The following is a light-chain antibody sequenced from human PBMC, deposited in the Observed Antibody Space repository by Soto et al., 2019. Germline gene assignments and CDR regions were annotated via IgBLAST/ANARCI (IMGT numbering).Light chain of an antibody. Sequence: DTVMTQSPLSLPVTPGEPASISCSTSQSLLHSNGCSYLDWYRQKPGQSPQLLIYLGSNRASGVPGRFSGSGSGTYFTLKISRVEAEDVGVYYCMQALQSAWTFGQGTKVDIK. CDR2: LGS. V-gene: IGKV2-28*01. CDR1: QSLLHSNGCSY. J-gene: IGKJ1*01. CDR3: MQALQSAWT.